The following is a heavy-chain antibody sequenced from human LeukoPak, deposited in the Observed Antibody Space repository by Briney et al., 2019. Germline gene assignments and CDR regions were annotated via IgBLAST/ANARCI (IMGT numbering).Heavy chain of an antibody. Sequence: GGSLRLSCAASGFTVSSNYMSWVRQAPGKGLEWVSVIYSGGTTYYADSVKGRFTVSRDISKNTLYFQMNSLRAEDTAVYFCATGHYGSGSYYAYWGQGTLVTVSS. CDR1: GFTVSSNY. CDR2: IYSGGTT. J-gene: IGHJ4*02. D-gene: IGHD3-10*01. V-gene: IGHV3-66*01. CDR3: ATGHYGSGSYYAY.